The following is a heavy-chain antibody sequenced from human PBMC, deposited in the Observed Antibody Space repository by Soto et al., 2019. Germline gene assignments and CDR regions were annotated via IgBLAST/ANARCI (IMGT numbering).Heavy chain of an antibody. Sequence: GGSLRLSCAASGFTFSSYWMHWVRQAPGKGLVWVSRINSDGSSTSYADSVKGRFTISRDNAKNTLYLQMNSLRAEDTAVYYCARGYHYYGSGRNYYYGMDVWGQGTTVTVSS. J-gene: IGHJ6*02. CDR1: GFTFSSYW. CDR3: ARGYHYYGSGRNYYYGMDV. D-gene: IGHD3-10*01. CDR2: INSDGSST. V-gene: IGHV3-74*01.